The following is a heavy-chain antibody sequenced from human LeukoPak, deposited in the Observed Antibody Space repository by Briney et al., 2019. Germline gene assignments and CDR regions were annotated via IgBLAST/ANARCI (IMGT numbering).Heavy chain of an antibody. J-gene: IGHJ1*01. CDR3: ARFRYCSSTSCRAEYFQH. CDR2: IYSGGST. D-gene: IGHD2-2*01. CDR1: GFTVSSNY. V-gene: IGHV3-53*01. Sequence: PGGSLRLSCAASGFTVSSNYMSWVRQAPGKGLEWVSVIYSGGSTYYADSVKGRFTISRDNSKNTLYLQMNSLRAEDTAVYYCARFRYCSSTSCRAEYFQHWGQGTLVTVSS.